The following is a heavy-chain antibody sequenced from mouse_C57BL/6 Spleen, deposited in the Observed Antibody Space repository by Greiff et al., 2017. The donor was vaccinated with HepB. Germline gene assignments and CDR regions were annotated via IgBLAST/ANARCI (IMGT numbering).Heavy chain of an antibody. CDR2: IDPANGNT. CDR3: ARPLYYGSSYDYYAMDY. V-gene: IGHV14-3*01. D-gene: IGHD1-1*01. J-gene: IGHJ4*01. Sequence: EVQLQQSVAELVRPGASVKLSCTASGFNIKNTYMHWVKQRPEQGLEWIGRIDPANGNTKYAPKFQGKATITADTSSNTAYLQLSSLTSEDTAIYCCARPLYYGSSYDYYAMDYWGQGTSVTVSS. CDR1: GFNIKNTY.